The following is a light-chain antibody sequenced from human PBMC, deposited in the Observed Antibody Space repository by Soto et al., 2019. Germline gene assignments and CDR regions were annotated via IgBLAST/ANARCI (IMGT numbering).Light chain of an antibody. J-gene: IGKJ4*01. V-gene: IGKV3-15*01. CDR3: QKYNNWPLT. Sequence: EIVMTQSPATLSVSPGERATLSCRASQSVSGNLAWYQQKPGQAPRLLIYGASTRATGIPARFSGSGSGTEFTHTISSLQSEDFAVYYCQKYNNWPLTFGEGDKVQIK. CDR1: QSVSGN. CDR2: GAS.